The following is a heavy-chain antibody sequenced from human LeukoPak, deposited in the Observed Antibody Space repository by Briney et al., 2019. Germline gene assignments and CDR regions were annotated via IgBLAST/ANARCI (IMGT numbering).Heavy chain of an antibody. V-gene: IGHV6-1*01. J-gene: IGHJ4*02. CDR3: ASRDGYTHHFDY. CDR2: TYYRSKWYN. Sequence: PPQTLSLTCAISGDSVSSNSAAWHWIRQSPSRGLEWLGRTYYRSKWYNDYAVSVESRITINPDTSKNQFSLQLNSVTPEDTAVYYCASRDGYTHHFDYWGQGTLVTVSS. CDR1: GDSVSSNSAA. D-gene: IGHD5-24*01.